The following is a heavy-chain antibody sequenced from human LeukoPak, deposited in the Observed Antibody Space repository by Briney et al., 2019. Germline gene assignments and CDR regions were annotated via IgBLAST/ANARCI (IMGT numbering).Heavy chain of an antibody. CDR2: IWYNGGNK. D-gene: IGHD1-26*01. CDR1: GFTVSSNY. V-gene: IGHV3-30*02. J-gene: IGHJ3*02. CDR3: AKSRMWELMFNQGDAFDI. Sequence: GGSLRLSCAASGFTVSSNYMSWVRQAPGKGLEWVAVIWYNGGNKDYADSVKGRFTISRDNSKNTLYLQMNSLRAEDAAVYHCAKSRMWELMFNQGDAFDIWGQGTMVTVSS.